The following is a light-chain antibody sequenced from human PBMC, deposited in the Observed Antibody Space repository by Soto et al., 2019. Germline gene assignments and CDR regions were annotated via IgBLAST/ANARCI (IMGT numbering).Light chain of an antibody. V-gene: IGLV2-14*03. CDR1: SSDVGGYNY. CDR3: SSYTSSSTRV. CDR2: DVS. Sequence: QSVLTQPASVSGSPGQSITISCTGTSSDVGGYNYVSWYQQHPGKVPKPMIYDVSNRPSGVSYRFSGSKSGNTASLTISGLQADDEADYYCSSYTSSSTRVFGTGTKVTVL. J-gene: IGLJ1*01.